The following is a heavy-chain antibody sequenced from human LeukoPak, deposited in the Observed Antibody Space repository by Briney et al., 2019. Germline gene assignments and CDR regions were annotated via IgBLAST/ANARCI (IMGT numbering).Heavy chain of an antibody. CDR2: ISASGRTN. V-gene: IGHV3-48*03. J-gene: IGHJ6*04. D-gene: IGHD3-10*02. CDR1: GFTFSGSA. Sequence: GGSLRLSCAASGFTFSGSAMHWVRQASGKGLEWVAHISASGRTNYYADSVKGRFTISRDNAKNSLYLQMNSLRAEDTAVYYCAELGITMIGGVWGKGTTVTISS. CDR3: AELGITMIGGV.